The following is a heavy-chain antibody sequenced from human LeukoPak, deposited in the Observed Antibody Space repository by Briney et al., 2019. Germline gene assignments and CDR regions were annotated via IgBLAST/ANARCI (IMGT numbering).Heavy chain of an antibody. D-gene: IGHD2-2*01. CDR1: GYTFTGYY. CDR2: INPNSGGT. CDR3: ARMFRYCSSTSCLPYFDY. V-gene: IGHV1-2*02. Sequence: ASVKVSCKASGYTFTGYYMHWVRQAPGQGLEWMGWINPNSGGTNYAQEFQGRVTMTRDTSISTAYMELSRLRSDDTAVYYCARMFRYCSSTSCLPYFDYWGQGTLVTVSS. J-gene: IGHJ4*02.